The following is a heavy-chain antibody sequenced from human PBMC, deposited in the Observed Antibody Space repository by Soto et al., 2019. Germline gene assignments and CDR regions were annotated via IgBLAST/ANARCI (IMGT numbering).Heavy chain of an antibody. V-gene: IGHV3-23*01. CDR1: GFSFSSYE. Sequence: GGSLRLSCAASGFSFSSYEMNWVRQAPGKGLEWVSAISDGGDTTYYADSVKGRFTISRDNSKNTLYLQMDSLRAEDTAVYYCAKNRGIIMIVESWGQGTMITVSS. J-gene: IGHJ4*02. CDR2: ISDGGDTT. CDR3: AKNRGIIMIVES. D-gene: IGHD3-22*01.